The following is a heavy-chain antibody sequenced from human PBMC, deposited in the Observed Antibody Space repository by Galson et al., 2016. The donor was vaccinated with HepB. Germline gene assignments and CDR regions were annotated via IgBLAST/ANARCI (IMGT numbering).Heavy chain of an antibody. V-gene: IGHV4-59*08. CDR3: ARSGGSAGMH. CDR2: MRDSGNT. CDR1: GGPISGAY. D-gene: IGHD3-16*01. J-gene: IGHJ1*01. Sequence: SETLSLTCSVSGGPISGAYWSWTRQPPGKGLEWIAYMRDSGNTNYNPSLKSRVNISVDTSINQFSLRLSSVTAGDTAVYYCARSGGSAGMHWGQGTLVTVSS.